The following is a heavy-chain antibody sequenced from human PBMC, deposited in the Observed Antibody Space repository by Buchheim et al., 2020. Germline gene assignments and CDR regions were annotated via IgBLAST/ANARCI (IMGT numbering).Heavy chain of an antibody. CDR1: GGSISSRTFY. CDR3: ARYYDFWSGSNRYFAVDV. CDR2: IYSSGST. V-gene: IGHV4-39*02. D-gene: IGHD3-3*01. J-gene: IGHJ6*04. Sequence: QLQLQESGPGLVKPSETLSLTCSVSGGSISSRTFYWGWIRQPPGKGLEWIGSIYSSGSTYYNPSLRSRFTISVDRSNNHFSLEVSSMTAAETAVYFCARYYDFWSGSNRYFAVDVWGKETT.